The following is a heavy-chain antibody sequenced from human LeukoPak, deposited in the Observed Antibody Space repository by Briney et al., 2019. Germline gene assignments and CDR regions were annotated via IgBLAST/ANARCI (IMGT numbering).Heavy chain of an antibody. CDR2: IWYDGSNK. V-gene: IGHV3-30*02. J-gene: IGHJ4*02. Sequence: GGSLRLSCAASGFTFSSYGMHWVRQAPGKGLEWVAVIWYDGSNKYYADSAKGRFTISRDNSKNTLYLQMNSLRAEDTAVYYCAKVAGLLWFGEIDYWGQGTLVTVSS. D-gene: IGHD3-10*01. CDR3: AKVAGLLWFGEIDY. CDR1: GFTFSSYG.